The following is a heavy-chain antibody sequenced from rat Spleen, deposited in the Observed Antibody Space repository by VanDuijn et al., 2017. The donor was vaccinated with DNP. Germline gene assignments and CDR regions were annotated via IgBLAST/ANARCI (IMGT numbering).Heavy chain of an antibody. J-gene: IGHJ2*01. CDR1: GYSITSSS. D-gene: IGHD1-11*01. V-gene: IGHV3-1*01. CDR2: ISYSGST. CDR3: ARWRIGPHYFDY. Sequence: EVQLQESGPGLLKPSQSLSLTCSVTGYSITSSSRWNWIRKFPGNKMEWIGHISYSGSTGYNPSLKSRISITRDTSKNQFFLQLNSVSTDDTATYYCARWRIGPHYFDYWGQGVMVTVSS.